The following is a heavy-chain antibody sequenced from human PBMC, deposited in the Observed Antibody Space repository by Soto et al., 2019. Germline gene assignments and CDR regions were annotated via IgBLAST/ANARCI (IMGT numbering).Heavy chain of an antibody. J-gene: IGHJ4*02. CDR1: GFMFGNYA. V-gene: IGHV3-30*18. D-gene: IGHD3-10*01. Sequence: QLVESGGGVVQAGRSLRLTCAASGFMFGNYAIHWVRQAPGKGLEWVAITSYDGNKRFYADSVKGRFTISRDSDKTVYLQISSLRPADAAVYYCAKAMSAGTRGWDYPDYWGQGIPVTVSS. CDR3: AKAMSAGTRGWDYPDY. CDR2: TSYDGNKR.